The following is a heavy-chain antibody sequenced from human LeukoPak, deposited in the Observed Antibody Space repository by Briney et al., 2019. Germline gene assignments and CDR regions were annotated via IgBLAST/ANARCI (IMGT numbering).Heavy chain of an antibody. CDR2: IYPGDSDT. Sequence: GESLKISCTGSGYTFSNYWIVWVRPMPEKGLEWMGIIYPGDSDTTYSPSFQGQVTISADTSIRSAFLQWSNLRASDTAIYYCARLFYYDNSKSFDYWGQGTPVTVSS. V-gene: IGHV5-51*01. CDR3: ARLFYYDNSKSFDY. J-gene: IGHJ4*02. D-gene: IGHD3-22*01. CDR1: GYTFSNYW.